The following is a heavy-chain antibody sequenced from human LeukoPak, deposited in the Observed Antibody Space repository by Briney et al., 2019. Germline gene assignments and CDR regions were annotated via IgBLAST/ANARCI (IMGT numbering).Heavy chain of an antibody. D-gene: IGHD5-24*01. CDR2: INHSGST. CDR3: ARDRDGYNGYTD. J-gene: IGHJ4*02. V-gene: IGHV4-34*01. Sequence: PSETLSLTCAVYGGSFSGYYWSWIRQPPGKGLEWIGEINHSGSTNYNPSLKSRVTISVDTSKNQFSLKLSSVTAADTAVYYCARDRDGYNGYTDWGQGTLVTVSS. CDR1: GGSFSGYY.